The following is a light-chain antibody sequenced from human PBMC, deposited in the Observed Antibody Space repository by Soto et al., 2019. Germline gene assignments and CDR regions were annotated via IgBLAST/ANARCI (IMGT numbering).Light chain of an antibody. V-gene: IGKV1-39*01. CDR3: QQSYSTPPWIR. CDR2: AAS. J-gene: IGKJ3*01. CDR1: QSISSY. Sequence: DIQMTQSPSSLSASVGDRVTITCRASQSISSYLNWYQQKPGKAPKLLIYAASSLQSGVPSRFSGSGSGTDFTLTISSLQPEDFATYYCQQSYSTPPWIRFGPGTKVDIK.